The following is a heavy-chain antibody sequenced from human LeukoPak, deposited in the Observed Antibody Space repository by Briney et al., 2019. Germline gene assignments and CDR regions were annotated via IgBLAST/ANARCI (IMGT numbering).Heavy chain of an antibody. J-gene: IGHJ5*02. CDR1: GFTFSSYW. CDR2: INSDGSSR. Sequence: GGSLRLSCAASGFTFSSYWMHWVRQVPGKGLVWVSRINSDGSSRSYVDSVMGRFTISRDNAKNTLYLQLDSLRAEDTAVYYYARGLAVAGSSWFDPWGQGTLVTVSS. CDR3: ARGLAVAGSSWFDP. V-gene: IGHV3-74*01. D-gene: IGHD6-19*01.